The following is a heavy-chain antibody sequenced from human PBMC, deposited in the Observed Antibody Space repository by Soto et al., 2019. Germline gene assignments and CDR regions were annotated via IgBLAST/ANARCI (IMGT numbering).Heavy chain of an antibody. V-gene: IGHV1-2*02. J-gene: IGHJ4*02. Sequence: SAQVSCRASGYTFTVYYMHWVRQAPGQGLEWMGWINPKSGGTMYPQKFQGRVTMTWDTSISTAYMALTRLRSDDTAVYYCARDLAKGGGSAGFDYWGQGTLVTVSS. D-gene: IGHD1-26*01. CDR2: INPKSGGT. CDR1: GYTFTVYY. CDR3: ARDLAKGGGSAGFDY.